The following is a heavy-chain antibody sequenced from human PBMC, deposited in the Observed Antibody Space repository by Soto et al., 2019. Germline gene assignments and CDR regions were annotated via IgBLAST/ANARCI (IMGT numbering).Heavy chain of an antibody. D-gene: IGHD2-15*01. CDR1: GGSFSGYY. J-gene: IGHJ6*02. V-gene: IGHV4-34*01. CDR2: INHSGST. CDR3: ARGQGGRGMDV. Sequence: SETLSLTCAVYGGSFSGYYWSWIRQPPGKGLEWIGEINHSGSTSYNPSLKSRVTISVDTSKNQFSLKLSSVTAADTAVYYCARGQGGRGMDVWGQGTTVTVSS.